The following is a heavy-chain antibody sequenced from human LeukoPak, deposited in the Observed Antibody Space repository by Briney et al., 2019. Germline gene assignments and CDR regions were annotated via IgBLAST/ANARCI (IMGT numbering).Heavy chain of an antibody. D-gene: IGHD3-10*02. V-gene: IGHV3-21*04. CDR3: AKQSYARSLGE. Sequence: GGSLRLSCAASGFTFSSYSMNWVRQAPGKGLEWVSSISSSSSYIYYADSVKGRFTISRDNFKNALYLQMSSLRVEDTAIYYCAKQSYARSLGEGGPGTLVTVSS. CDR1: GFTFSSYS. CDR2: ISSSSSYI. J-gene: IGHJ4*02.